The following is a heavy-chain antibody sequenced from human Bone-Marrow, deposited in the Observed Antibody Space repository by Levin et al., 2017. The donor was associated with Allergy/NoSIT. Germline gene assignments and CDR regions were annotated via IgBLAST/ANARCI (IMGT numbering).Heavy chain of an antibody. V-gene: IGHV3-30*18. CDR2: VLYDGTDT. CDR1: GFTFSNYG. D-gene: IGHD3-3*01. CDR3: AKVFVPFGASLTTYYYYSALDV. J-gene: IGHJ6*02. Sequence: GGSLRLSCVTSGFTFSNYGMHWVRQAPGKGLEWVAVVLYDGTDTHYADAVKGRFAISRDNSEHTLYLHMDSLRPEDTAVYFCAKVFVPFGASLTTYYYYSALDVWGQGTTVTVSS.